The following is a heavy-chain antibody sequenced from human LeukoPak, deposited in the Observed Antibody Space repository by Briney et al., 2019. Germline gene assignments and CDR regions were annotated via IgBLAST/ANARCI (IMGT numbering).Heavy chain of an antibody. CDR2: ISDYGDTI. CDR3: ARLKAGN. J-gene: IGHJ4*02. V-gene: IGHV3-11*01. CDR1: GFTFSDYC. Sequence: GGSLRLSCTASGFTFSDYCMSWIHQAPGRGLEWVSYISDYGDTIYYADSVKGRFTISRGNTNNSLYLQMNSLRVEDTAIYYCARLKAGNWGQGTLVSVSS.